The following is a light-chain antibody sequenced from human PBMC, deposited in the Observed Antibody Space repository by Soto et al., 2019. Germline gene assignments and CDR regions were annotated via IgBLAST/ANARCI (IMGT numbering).Light chain of an antibody. V-gene: IGKV3-11*01. CDR1: QSVSSN. J-gene: IGKJ5*01. Sequence: EIEMTQSPATLSLSPAERATLYCWASQSVSSNLAWSQQKPDQAPSLLIYGISTRATDIPARFSGSGSATVFTLTIRSLDPEDFAVYYRQHRSTWPTFGQGTRLEIK. CDR2: GIS. CDR3: QHRSTWPT.